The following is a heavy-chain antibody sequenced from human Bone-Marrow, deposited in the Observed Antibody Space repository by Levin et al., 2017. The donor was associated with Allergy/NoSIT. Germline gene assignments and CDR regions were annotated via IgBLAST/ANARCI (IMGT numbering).Heavy chain of an antibody. V-gene: IGHV1-2*02. D-gene: IGHD1-14*01. J-gene: IGHJ6*02. CDR2: INPNSGGT. CDR3: ARGNPYYYYGMDV. CDR1: GYTFTGYY. Sequence: VASVKVSCKASGYTFTGYYMHWVRQAPGQGLEWMGWINPNSGGTNYAQKFQGRVTMTRDTSISTAYMELSRLRSDDTAVYYCARGNPYYYYGMDVWGQGTTVTVSS.